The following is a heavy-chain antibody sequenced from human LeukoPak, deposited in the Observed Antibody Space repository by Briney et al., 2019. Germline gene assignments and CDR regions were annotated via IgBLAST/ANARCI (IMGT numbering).Heavy chain of an antibody. V-gene: IGHV4-39*07. CDR3: ARAALWPPDY. CDR2: IYYSGST. Sequence: PSETLSLTWTVSGGSISSSSYYWGWIRQPPGKGLEWIGSIYYSGSTYYNPTLKSRVTISVDTSKNQFSLKLSSVTAADTAVYYCARAALWPPDYWGQGTLVTVSS. D-gene: IGHD2-21*01. J-gene: IGHJ4*02. CDR1: GGSISSSSYY.